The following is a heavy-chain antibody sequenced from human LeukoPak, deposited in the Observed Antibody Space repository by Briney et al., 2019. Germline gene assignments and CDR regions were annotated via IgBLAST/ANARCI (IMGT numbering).Heavy chain of an antibody. J-gene: IGHJ4*02. CDR3: ENAPRYSGSDPYFDS. V-gene: IGHV3-23*01. CDR1: GFTFSSYA. Sequence: GGSLRLSCAASGFTFSSYAMSWVRQAPGKGLEWVSRISGGGDSTFYADPVKGRFTLSRDNSRNTLFLQMNRLRVEATAVYYCENAPRYSGSDPYFDSWGQGTLVTVSS. D-gene: IGHD5-12*01. CDR2: ISGGGDST.